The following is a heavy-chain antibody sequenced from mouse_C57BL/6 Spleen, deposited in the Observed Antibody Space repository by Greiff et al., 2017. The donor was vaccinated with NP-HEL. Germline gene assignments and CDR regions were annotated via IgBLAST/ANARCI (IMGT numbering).Heavy chain of an antibody. CDR1: GFTFTSYW. J-gene: IGHJ3*01. Sequence: VQLQQSGAELVKPGASVKLSCKASGFTFTSYWMQWVKQRPGQGLEWIGEIDPSDSYTNYTQKLKGKATLTVDTSTSTAYMQLSSLTSEYSAVYYGARAGDYDPVAYWGQGTLVTVSA. CDR2: IDPSDSYT. D-gene: IGHD2-4*01. V-gene: IGHV1-50*01. CDR3: ARAGDYDPVAY.